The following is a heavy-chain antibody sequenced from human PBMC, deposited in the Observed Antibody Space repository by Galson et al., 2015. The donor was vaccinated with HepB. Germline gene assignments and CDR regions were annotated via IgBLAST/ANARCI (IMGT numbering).Heavy chain of an antibody. CDR3: ARDLRMVRGVINTPPYYFDY. V-gene: IGHV1-3*01. CDR1: GYTFTSYA. J-gene: IGHJ4*02. Sequence: SVKVSCKASGYTFTSYAMHWVRQAPGQRLEWMGWINAGNGNTKYSQKFQGRVTITRDTSASTAYMELSSLRSEDTAVYYCARDLRMVRGVINTPPYYFDYWGQGTLVTVSS. D-gene: IGHD3-10*01. CDR2: INAGNGNT.